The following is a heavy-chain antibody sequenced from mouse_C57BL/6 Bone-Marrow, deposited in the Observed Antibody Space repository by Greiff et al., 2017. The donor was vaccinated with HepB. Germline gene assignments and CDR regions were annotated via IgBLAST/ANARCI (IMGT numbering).Heavy chain of an antibody. J-gene: IGHJ2*01. CDR3: ASRQLRLRYFDY. CDR1: GYTFTSYW. Sequence: QVQLQQPGAELVRPGTSVKLSCKASGYTFTSYWMHWVKQRPGQGLEWIGVIDPSDSYTNYNQKFKGKATLTVDPSSSTAYMQLSSLTSEDSAVYYCASRQLRLRYFDYWGQGTTLTVSS. V-gene: IGHV1-59*01. CDR2: IDPSDSYT. D-gene: IGHD3-2*02.